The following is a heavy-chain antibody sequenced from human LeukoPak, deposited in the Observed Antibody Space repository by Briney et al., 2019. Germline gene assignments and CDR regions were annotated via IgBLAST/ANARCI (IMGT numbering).Heavy chain of an antibody. J-gene: IGHJ5*02. CDR2: IYYSGST. D-gene: IGHD1-26*01. V-gene: IGHV4-59*08. CDR3: ARLEEVPWDLDP. CDR1: GGSISSYY. Sequence: SETLSLTCSVSGGSISSYYWSWIRQPPGKGLEWIGYIYYSGSTNYNPSLKSRVTISVDTSKNQFSLKLSSVTAADTAVYYCARLEEVPWDLDPWGQGNLVTVFS.